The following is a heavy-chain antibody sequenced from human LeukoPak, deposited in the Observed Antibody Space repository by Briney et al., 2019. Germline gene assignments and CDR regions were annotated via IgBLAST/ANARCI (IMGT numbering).Heavy chain of an antibody. CDR2: IRVYNGNT. D-gene: IGHD6-13*01. J-gene: IGHJ3*02. CDR3: ARDQYSSSYHAFDI. CDR1: GYTFTSYG. V-gene: IGHV1-18*01. Sequence: ASVNVSFKASGYTFTSYGISWVRQAPGQGLEWMGWIRVYNGNTNYAQKFQGRVTMTTDTSTSTAYMELRSLRSDDTAVYYCARDQYSSSYHAFDIWGQGTVVTVSS.